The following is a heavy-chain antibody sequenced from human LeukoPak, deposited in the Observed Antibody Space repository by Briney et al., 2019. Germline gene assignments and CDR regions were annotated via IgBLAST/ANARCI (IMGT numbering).Heavy chain of an antibody. Sequence: ASVKVSCKASGYTFTSYGISWVRQAPGQGLEWVGWISAYNGNTNYAQKLQGRVTMTTGTSTSTAYMELRSLRSDDTAVYYCARGGMIVVVTYFDYWGQGTLVTVSS. CDR2: ISAYNGNT. CDR1: GYTFTSYG. V-gene: IGHV1-18*01. D-gene: IGHD3-22*01. CDR3: ARGGMIVVVTYFDY. J-gene: IGHJ4*02.